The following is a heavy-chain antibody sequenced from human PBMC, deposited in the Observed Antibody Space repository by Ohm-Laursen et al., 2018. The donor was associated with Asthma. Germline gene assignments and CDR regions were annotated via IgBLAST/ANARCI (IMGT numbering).Heavy chain of an antibody. J-gene: IGHJ4*02. Sequence: TLSLTCTVSGGSISSGSYYWSWIRQHPGKGLEWIGYIYYSGSTYYNPSLKSRVTISIDTSKNQFSLKLSSVTAADTAVYYCVREDFDWPPGYCDYRGQGTLVTVSS. CDR1: GGSISSGSYY. D-gene: IGHD3-9*01. CDR2: IYYSGST. CDR3: VREDFDWPPGYCDY. V-gene: IGHV4-31*03.